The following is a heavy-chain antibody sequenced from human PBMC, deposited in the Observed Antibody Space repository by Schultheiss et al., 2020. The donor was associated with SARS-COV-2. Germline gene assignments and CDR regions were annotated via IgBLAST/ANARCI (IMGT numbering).Heavy chain of an antibody. CDR3: GRESDYPSYFDY. J-gene: IGHJ4*02. CDR1: GGSISSSSYY. Sequence: SQTLSLTCTVSGGSISSSSYYWGWIRQPPGKGLEWIGYIHYSGRTYYNPSLESRVTISVDTSKNQFSLKLTSATAADTAVYYCGRESDYPSYFDYWGQGTLVTVSS. V-gene: IGHV4-30-4*08. CDR2: IHYSGRT. D-gene: IGHD3-10*01.